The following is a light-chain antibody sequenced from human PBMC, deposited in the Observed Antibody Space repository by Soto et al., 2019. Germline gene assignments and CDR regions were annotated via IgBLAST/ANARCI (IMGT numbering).Light chain of an antibody. J-gene: IGKJ5*01. CDR2: AAS. CDR1: QGISSY. CDR3: QQYYSYPPIT. Sequence: AIRMTQSPSSFSASTGDRVTITCRASQGISSYLAWYQQKPGKAPKLLIYAASTLQSGVPSRFSGSGSGTDFTLTTSCLQAEDFATYYCQQYYSYPPITFGQGTRLEIK. V-gene: IGKV1-8*01.